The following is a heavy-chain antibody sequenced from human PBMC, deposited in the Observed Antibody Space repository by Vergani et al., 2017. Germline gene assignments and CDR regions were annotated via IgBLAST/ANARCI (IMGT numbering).Heavy chain of an antibody. D-gene: IGHD6-13*01. CDR3: AKSGGSWYLDY. J-gene: IGHJ4*02. Sequence: EVQLVESGGGVVRPGGSLRLSCAASGFTFDDYAMHWVRHAPGKGLEWVSGISWNSGSIGYADSVKGRFTISRDNAKNSLYLQMNSLRAEDTALYYCAKSGGSWYLDYWGQGTLVTVSS. V-gene: IGHV3-9*01. CDR1: GFTFDDYA. CDR2: ISWNSGSI.